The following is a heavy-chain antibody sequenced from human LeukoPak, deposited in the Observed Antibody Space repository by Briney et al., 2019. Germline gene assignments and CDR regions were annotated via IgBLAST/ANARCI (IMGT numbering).Heavy chain of an antibody. CDR1: GFTFSSYG. CDR2: ISYDGSNK. V-gene: IGHV3-30*18. D-gene: IGHD6-19*01. J-gene: IGHJ6*03. Sequence: GKSLRLSCAASGFTFSSYGMHWVRQAPGKGLEWVAVISYDGSNKYYADSVKGRFTISRDNSKNTLYLQMNSLRAEDTAVYYCAKIRDRSGWSYYYYYYMDVWGKGTTVTVSS. CDR3: AKIRDRSGWSYYYYYYMDV.